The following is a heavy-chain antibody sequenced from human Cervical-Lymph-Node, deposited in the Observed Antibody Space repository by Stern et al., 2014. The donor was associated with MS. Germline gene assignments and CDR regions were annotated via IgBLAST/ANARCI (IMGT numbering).Heavy chain of an antibody. CDR1: GFPFSSYA. J-gene: IGHJ5*02. CDR2: GSGGDGGT. D-gene: IGHD1-1*01. V-gene: IGHV3-23*04. CDR3: GRDLHYWTADA. Sequence: EVQLVESGGGLVQPGGSLRLSWAVSGFPFSSYAMTWVRQAPGKGLEWVSGSGGDGGTHYADSVRGLFTISRDNSQNMLYLQMDNLRAEDTAIYYCGRDLHYWTADAWGQGTLVTVSS.